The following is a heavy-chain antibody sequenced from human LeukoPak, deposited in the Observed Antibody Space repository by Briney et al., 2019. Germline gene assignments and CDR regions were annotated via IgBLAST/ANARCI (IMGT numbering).Heavy chain of an antibody. D-gene: IGHD4-17*01. CDR1: GGTFSSYA. V-gene: IGHV1-69*10. CDR2: IIPILGTA. CDR3: ARDSTTLAPLGY. Sequence: GASVKVSCKASGGTFSSYAISWVRQAPGQGLEWMGGIIPILGTANYAQKFQGRVTITADKSTSTAYMGLSSLRSEDTAVYYCARDSTTLAPLGYWGQGTLVTVSS. J-gene: IGHJ4*02.